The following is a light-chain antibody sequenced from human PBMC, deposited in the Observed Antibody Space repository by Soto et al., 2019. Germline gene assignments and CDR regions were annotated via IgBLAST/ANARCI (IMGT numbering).Light chain of an antibody. J-gene: IGKJ1*01. V-gene: IGKV3-20*01. CDR1: QSVSSSH. Sequence: EVELTQSPGTLSLSPGERATLSCRSSQSVSSSHLAWYQQKRGQAPRLLIYDTSTRATGIPDRFSGSGSGTDFTLTICRLEPEDFAVYHCQQYGASPWTCGQGTKVDIK. CDR2: DTS. CDR3: QQYGASPWT.